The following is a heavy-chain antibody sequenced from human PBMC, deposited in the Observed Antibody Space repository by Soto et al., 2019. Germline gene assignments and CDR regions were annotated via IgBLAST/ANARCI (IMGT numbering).Heavy chain of an antibody. CDR1: GVTFSSYA. CDR2: IIPIFGTA. V-gene: IGHV1-69*06. Sequence: SVKVSCKASGVTFSSYAISWVRQAPGQGLEWMGGIIPIFGTANYAQKFQGRVTITADKSKSTAYMELSSLRSEETAVYYCGRMDYHFWTGAFDIGGQGTMVTVSS. CDR3: GRMDYHFWTGAFDI. J-gene: IGHJ3*02. D-gene: IGHD3-3*01.